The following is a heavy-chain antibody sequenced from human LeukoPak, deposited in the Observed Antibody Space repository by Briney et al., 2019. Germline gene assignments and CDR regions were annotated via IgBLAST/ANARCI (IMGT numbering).Heavy chain of an antibody. CDR3: AKDTYSAKISLWGD. D-gene: IGHD3-16*01. J-gene: IGHJ4*02. Sequence: PGGSLRLSCAASGFTFSSYAMSWVRQAPGKGLEWVSAIRGSGGSTYYADSVKGRFTISRNNSKNTLYLQMNSLRAEDTAVFYCAKDTYSAKISLWGDWGQGTLVSVSS. CDR2: IRGSGGST. CDR1: GFTFSSYA. V-gene: IGHV3-23*01.